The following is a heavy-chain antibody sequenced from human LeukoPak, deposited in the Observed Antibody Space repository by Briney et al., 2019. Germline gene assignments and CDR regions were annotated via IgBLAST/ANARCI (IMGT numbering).Heavy chain of an antibody. CDR3: ARGITMVQGVTYYFDY. Sequence: GRSLRLSCAASGFTFSSFGMHWVRQAPGKGLEWVAVIWYDGSSKYYADSVKGRFTISRDNSKNTLYLQVNSLRAEDTAIYYCARGITMVQGVTYYFDYWGQGTLVTVSS. CDR1: GFTFSSFG. CDR2: IWYDGSSK. J-gene: IGHJ4*02. D-gene: IGHD3-10*01. V-gene: IGHV3-33*01.